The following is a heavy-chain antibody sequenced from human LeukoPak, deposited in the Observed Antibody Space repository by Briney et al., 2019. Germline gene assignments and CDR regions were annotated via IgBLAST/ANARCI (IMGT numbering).Heavy chain of an antibody. J-gene: IGHJ5*02. CDR1: GGTFSSYA. V-gene: IGHV1-69*01. D-gene: IGHD3-10*01. CDR2: IIPIFGTA. CDR3: ARGGLLWFGELLGWFDP. Sequence: SVKVSCKASGGTFSSYAISWVRQAPGQGLEWMGGIIPIFGTANYAQKFQGRVTITADESTSTAYMELSSLRSEDTAVYYCARGGLLWFGELLGWFDPWGQGTLVTVSS.